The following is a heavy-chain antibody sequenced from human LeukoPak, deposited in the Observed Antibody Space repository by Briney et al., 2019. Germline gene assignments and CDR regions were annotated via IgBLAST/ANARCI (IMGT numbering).Heavy chain of an antibody. D-gene: IGHD3-22*01. V-gene: IGHV3-48*01. CDR3: ARDSSPNTYYYDSSGWGAFDI. CDR2: ISSSSTI. J-gene: IGHJ3*02. CDR1: GFTFSSYS. Sequence: PGGSLRLSCAASGFTFSSYSMNWVRQAPGKGLEWVSYISSSSTIYYADSVKGRFTISRDNAKNSLYLQMNSLRAEDTAVYYCARDSSPNTYYYDSSGWGAFDIWGQGTMVTVSS.